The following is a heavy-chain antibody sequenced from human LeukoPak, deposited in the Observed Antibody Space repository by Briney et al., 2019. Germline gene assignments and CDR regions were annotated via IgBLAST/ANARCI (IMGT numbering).Heavy chain of an antibody. J-gene: IGHJ3*02. V-gene: IGHV3-21*01. CDR1: GFTVSNNY. CDR3: ARDQYYSDSSGYPYDI. D-gene: IGHD3-22*01. Sequence: PGGSLRLSCAASGFTVSNNYMSWVRQAPGKGLEWVSSISSSSSYIYYADSVKGRFTISRDNAKNSLYLQMSSLRVEDTAVYYCARDQYYSDSSGYPYDIWGQGTMVTVSS. CDR2: ISSSSSYI.